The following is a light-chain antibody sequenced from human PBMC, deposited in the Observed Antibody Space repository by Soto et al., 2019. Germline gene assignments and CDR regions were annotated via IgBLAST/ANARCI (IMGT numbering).Light chain of an antibody. J-gene: IGKJ4*01. CDR2: GAS. Sequence: EIVLTQSPDTLSLSPGERATLSCRASQSVTSSYLAWYQQKPGQAPRLLIYGASSRATGIPDRFSASGSGTESTLTSSRLKPEDLAVYCCQQYNSHPLSFGGGTEVK. CDR3: QQYNSHPLS. CDR1: QSVTSSY. V-gene: IGKV3-20*01.